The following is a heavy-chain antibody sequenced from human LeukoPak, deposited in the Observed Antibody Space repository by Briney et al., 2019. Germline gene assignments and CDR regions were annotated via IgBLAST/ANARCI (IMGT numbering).Heavy chain of an antibody. J-gene: IGHJ3*02. V-gene: IGHV4-59*08. CDR2: IYYSGST. D-gene: IGHD3-22*01. Sequence: SETLSLTCAVYGGSFSGYYWSWIRQPPGKGLEWIGYIYYSGSTNYNPSLKSRVTISVDTSKNQFSLKLSSVTAADTAVYYCARRLSQTYYYDSRYGHAFDIWGQGTMVTVSS. CDR1: GGSFSGYY. CDR3: ARRLSQTYYYDSRYGHAFDI.